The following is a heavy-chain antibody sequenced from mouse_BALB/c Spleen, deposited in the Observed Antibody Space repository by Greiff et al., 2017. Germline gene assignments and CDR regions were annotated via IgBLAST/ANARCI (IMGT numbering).Heavy chain of an antibody. D-gene: IGHD2-3*01. CDR2: INPSTGYT. V-gene: IGHV1-7*01. CDR1: GYTFTSYW. CDR3: TREDGG. J-gene: IGHJ3*02. Sequence: VKVVESGAELAKPGASVKMSCKASGYTFTSYWMHWVKQRPGQGLEWIGYINPSTGYTEYNQKFKDKATLTADKSSSTAYMQLSSLTSEDSAVYYCTREDGGWGQGTLVTVSA.